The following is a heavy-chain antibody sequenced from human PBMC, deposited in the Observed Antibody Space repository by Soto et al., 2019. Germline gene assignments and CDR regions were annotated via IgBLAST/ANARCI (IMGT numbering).Heavy chain of an antibody. V-gene: IGHV1-58*01. Sequence: SVKVSCKASGFTFTNSAVQWVRQARGQRLEWIGWIVVGSGNTDYAQKFQERVTITRDMSTSTAYMELSSLRSEDTAVYYCARGIAAAGISGDYYYGMDVWGQGTTVTVSS. J-gene: IGHJ6*02. D-gene: IGHD6-13*01. CDR2: IVVGSGNT. CDR3: ARGIAAAGISGDYYYGMDV. CDR1: GFTFTNSA.